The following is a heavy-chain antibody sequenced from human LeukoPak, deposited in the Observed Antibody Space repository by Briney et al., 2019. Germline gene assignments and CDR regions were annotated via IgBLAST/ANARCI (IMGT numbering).Heavy chain of an antibody. V-gene: IGHV3-23*01. CDR1: GFTFSSYA. J-gene: IGHJ4*02. CDR3: AKDRRYSGSYSVLDY. Sequence: GGSLRLSCAASGFTFSSYAMSWVRQAPGKGLEWVSAISGSGGSTYYADSVKGRFTISRDNSKNTLYLQMNSLRAEDTAVYYCAKDRRYSGSYSVLDYWGQGTLVTVSS. CDR2: ISGSGGST. D-gene: IGHD3-10*01.